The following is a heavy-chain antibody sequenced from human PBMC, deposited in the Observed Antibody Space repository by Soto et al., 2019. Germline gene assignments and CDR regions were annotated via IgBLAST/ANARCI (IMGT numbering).Heavy chain of an antibody. J-gene: IGHJ4*02. Sequence: PSETLSLTCTVSGGSISSGGYYWSWFRQSPGKGLEWIGYIYYTGTTKYNPSLKSRVTISVDSSKNQFSLKLDSVTAADTAVYYCARLGGYYQAFDSWGQGTLVTVSS. CDR2: IYYTGTT. CDR1: GGSISSGGYY. D-gene: IGHD3-22*01. V-gene: IGHV4-61*08. CDR3: ARLGGYYQAFDS.